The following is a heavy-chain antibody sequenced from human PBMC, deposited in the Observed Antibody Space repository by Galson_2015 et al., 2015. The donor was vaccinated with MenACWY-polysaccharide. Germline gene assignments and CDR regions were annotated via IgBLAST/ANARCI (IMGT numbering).Heavy chain of an antibody. CDR3: SRDYGRKQWLVPSDF. CDR2: IDTNTGNQ. CDR1: GYSFISYA. D-gene: IGHD6-19*01. J-gene: IGHJ4*02. V-gene: IGHV7-4-1*02. Sequence: SVKVPCKASGYSFISYALNWGRQAPGQGLEWMGWIDTNTGNQTYARGFTGRFVFSLDTSVSTAYLQIRSLEAEDDAVYYCSRDYGRKQWLVPSDFWGQGTLVTVSS.